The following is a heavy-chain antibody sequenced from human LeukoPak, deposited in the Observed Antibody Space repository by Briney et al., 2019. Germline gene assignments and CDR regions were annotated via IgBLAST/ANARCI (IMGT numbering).Heavy chain of an antibody. CDR1: GGSFSGYY. J-gene: IGHJ4*02. D-gene: IGHD2/OR15-2a*01. CDR2: VHHSGNS. CDR3: VRDVLEYDDF. V-gene: IGHV4-34*01. Sequence: PSETLSLTCAVYGGSFSGYYWSWIRQPPGKGLEWIVSVHHSGNSYYNPSLKSRVTISVDTSRNQFSLRLTSVTAADTAVYYCVRDVLEYDDFWGQGILVTVSS.